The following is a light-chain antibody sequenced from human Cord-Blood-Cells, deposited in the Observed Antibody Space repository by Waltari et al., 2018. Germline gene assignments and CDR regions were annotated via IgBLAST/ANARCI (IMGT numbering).Light chain of an antibody. CDR1: SSDVGGYNY. CDR3: CSYAGSYTKV. Sequence: QSALTQPRSVSGSPGQSVTISCIGTSSDVGGYNYVSSYQQHPGNAPKLMIYDVSKRPSGVPDRFSGSKSGNTASLTISGLQAEDEADYYCCSYAGSYTKVFGGGTKLTVL. CDR2: DVS. V-gene: IGLV2-11*01. J-gene: IGLJ2*01.